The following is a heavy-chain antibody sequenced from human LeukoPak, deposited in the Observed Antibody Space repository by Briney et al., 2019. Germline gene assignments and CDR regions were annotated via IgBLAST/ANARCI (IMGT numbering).Heavy chain of an antibody. V-gene: IGHV1-46*01. D-gene: IGHD4-23*01. Sequence: GASVKVSCKASGYTFTSYYMHWVRQAPGQGLEWMGIINPSGGSTSYAQKFQGRVTMTRDMSTSTVYMELSSLRSEDTAVYYCAGTVVGPPRAGFYFDYWGQGTLVTVSS. CDR1: GYTFTSYY. CDR3: AGTVVGPPRAGFYFDY. J-gene: IGHJ4*02. CDR2: INPSGGST.